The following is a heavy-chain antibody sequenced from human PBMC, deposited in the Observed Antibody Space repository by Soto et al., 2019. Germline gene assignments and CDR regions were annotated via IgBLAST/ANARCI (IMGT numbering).Heavy chain of an antibody. Sequence: QVQLQESGPGLVKPSQTLSLTCTVSGDSISVGYYWSWIRQHPGKGLEWIGYVSPSGTTYYNPSFKSRVSISTDTSKNQFSLEVSSVTAADTAVYYCARDRGSYGMDVWGQGTTVTVSS. J-gene: IGHJ6*02. CDR3: ARDRGSYGMDV. CDR2: VSPSGTT. V-gene: IGHV4-31*03. CDR1: GDSISVGYY.